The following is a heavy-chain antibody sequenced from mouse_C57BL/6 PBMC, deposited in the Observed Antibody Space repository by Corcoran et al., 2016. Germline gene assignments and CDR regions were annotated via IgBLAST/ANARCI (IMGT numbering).Heavy chain of an antibody. J-gene: IGHJ4*01. CDR1: GYTFTDYY. Sequence: EIQLQQSGPELVKPGASVKISCKASGYTFTDYYMNWVKQSHGKSLEWIGDINPNNGGTSYNQKFKGKATLTVDKSSSTAYMELRSLTSEDSAVYYCARCGAYYSNYLTAMDYWGQGTSVTVSS. CDR3: ARCGAYYSNYLTAMDY. D-gene: IGHD2-5*01. V-gene: IGHV1-26*01. CDR2: INPNNGGT.